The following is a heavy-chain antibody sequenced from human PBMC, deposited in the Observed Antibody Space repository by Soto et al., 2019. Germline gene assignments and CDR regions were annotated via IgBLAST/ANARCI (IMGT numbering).Heavy chain of an antibody. D-gene: IGHD7-27*01. CDR1: GGSISSSNW. CDR2: VYHSGST. J-gene: IGHJ3*02. Sequence: QVQLQESGPGLVKPSGTLSLTCAVSGGSISSSNWWSWVRQPPGKGLEWIGEVYHSGSTNYNPSLKSPVTISVDKPKNQFSLKLSSVTAADTAVYYCARVLGNDAFDIWGQGTMVTVSS. CDR3: ARVLGNDAFDI. V-gene: IGHV4-4*02.